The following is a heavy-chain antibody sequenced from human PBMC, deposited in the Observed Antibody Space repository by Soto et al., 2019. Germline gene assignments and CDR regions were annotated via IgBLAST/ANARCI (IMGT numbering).Heavy chain of an antibody. V-gene: IGHV1-2*04. D-gene: IGHD6-19*01. CDR1: GYTFTGYY. Sequence: QVQLVQSGAEVKKPGASVKVSCKASGYTFTGYYMHWVRQAPGQGLEWMGWINPNSGGTNYAQKLKGWVTMTRDTSSSTAYMELSRLRSDDTAVYYCARGSGPYDAFDIWGQGTMVTVSS. CDR3: ARGSGPYDAFDI. CDR2: INPNSGGT. J-gene: IGHJ3*02.